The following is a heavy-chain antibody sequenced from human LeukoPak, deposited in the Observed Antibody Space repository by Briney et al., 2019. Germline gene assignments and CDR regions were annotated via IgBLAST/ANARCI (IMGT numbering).Heavy chain of an antibody. CDR1: GFTFSSYA. Sequence: EGSLRLSCAASGFTFSSYAMSWVRQAPGKGLEWVSAISGSGGSTYYADSVKGRFTISRDNAKNSQYLQMNSLRAEDTAVYYCARVYRSSSGYCFDYWGQGTLVTVSS. D-gene: IGHD6-6*01. CDR2: ISGSGGST. V-gene: IGHV3-23*01. J-gene: IGHJ4*02. CDR3: ARVYRSSSGYCFDY.